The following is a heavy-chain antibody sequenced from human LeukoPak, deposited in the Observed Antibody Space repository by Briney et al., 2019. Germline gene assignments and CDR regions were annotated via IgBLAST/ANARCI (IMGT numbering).Heavy chain of an antibody. CDR1: GFTFSSYA. CDR3: AKRSCSGGSFNFDY. J-gene: IGHJ4*02. D-gene: IGHD2-15*01. CDR2: IGESGVAT. V-gene: IGHV3-23*01. Sequence: GGSLRLSCAASGFTFSSYAMSWVRQATGKGLEWVSAIGESGVATNYADSVKGRFTISRDNSKNTLYLQMNSLRAEDTAVYYCAKRSCSGGSFNFDYWGQGTLVTVSS.